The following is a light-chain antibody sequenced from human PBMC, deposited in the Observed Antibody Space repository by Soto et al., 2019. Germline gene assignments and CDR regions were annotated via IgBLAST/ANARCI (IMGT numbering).Light chain of an antibody. CDR1: QSVSSY. V-gene: IGKV3-11*01. Sequence: IVLTQSPATLSLSPGERATLSCRASQSVSSYLAWYQQKPGQAPRLLIYDASSRATGIPARFSGSGSGTDFTLTISSLEPEDFAVYYCQQRLMMFGQGTKVEI. CDR3: QQRLMM. CDR2: DAS. J-gene: IGKJ1*01.